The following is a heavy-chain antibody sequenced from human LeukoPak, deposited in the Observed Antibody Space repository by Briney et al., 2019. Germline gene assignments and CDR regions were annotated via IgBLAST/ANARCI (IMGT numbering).Heavy chain of an antibody. CDR1: GYTFSNYG. CDR2: ISPYNGNT. V-gene: IGHV1-18*01. CDR3: ARDYYGDYDSYDY. J-gene: IGHJ4*02. Sequence: ASVKASCKASGYTFSNYGINWVRQAPGQGLEWMGWISPYNGNTTYAQKLQGRVTMTTDTSTSTAYMELRSLRSDDTAVYYCARDYYGDYDSYDYWGQGTRFTVSS. D-gene: IGHD4-17*01.